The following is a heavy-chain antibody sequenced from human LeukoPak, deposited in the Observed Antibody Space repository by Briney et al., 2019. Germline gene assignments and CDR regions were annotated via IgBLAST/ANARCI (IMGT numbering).Heavy chain of an antibody. J-gene: IGHJ3*02. V-gene: IGHV1-18*01. CDR3: ARPYCSGGSCLDAFDI. CDR1: GYTFTSYG. CDR2: ISAYDGNT. D-gene: IGHD2-15*01. Sequence: ASVKVSCKASGYTFTSYGISWVRQAPGQGLEWMGWISAYDGNTNYAQKLQSRVTMTKDTSTSTAYMELRSLRSDDTAVYYCARPYCSGGSCLDAFDIWGQGTMVTVSS.